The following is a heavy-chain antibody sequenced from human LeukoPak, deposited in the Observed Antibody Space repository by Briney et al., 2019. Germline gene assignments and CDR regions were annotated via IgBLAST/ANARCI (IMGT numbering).Heavy chain of an antibody. CDR1: GFTVSSNY. D-gene: IGHD3-10*01. CDR3: VSAGTLAF. J-gene: IGHJ4*02. V-gene: IGHV3-23*01. Sequence: GGSLRLSCAASGFTVSSNYMSWVRQAPGKGLEWVSGVSGSGGSTYYADSVKGHFTISRDNSKNTLSLQMNSLRAEDTAVYYCVSAGTLAFWGQGTLVTVSS. CDR2: VSGSGGST.